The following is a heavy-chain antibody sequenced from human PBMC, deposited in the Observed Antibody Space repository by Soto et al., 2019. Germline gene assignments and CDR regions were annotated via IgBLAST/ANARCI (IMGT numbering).Heavy chain of an antibody. CDR3: AHPLTPRVPDY. CDR1: GFSLNTDGVG. J-gene: IGHJ4*02. V-gene: IGHV2-5*02. CDR2: IYWDHDK. Sequence: QITLKESGPTLVKPTQPLTLTCTFSGFSLNTDGVGVGWIRQPPGKALEWLAPIYWDHDKRYSPSLESRRTTPQHTSNDQVVHTVPNMHPVDHATSHCAHPLTPRVPDYWAQGPQVPVSS. D-gene: IGHD3-10*01.